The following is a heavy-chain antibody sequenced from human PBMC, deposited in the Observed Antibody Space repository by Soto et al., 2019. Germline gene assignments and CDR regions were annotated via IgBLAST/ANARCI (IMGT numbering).Heavy chain of an antibody. CDR1: GYTFTSYA. V-gene: IGHV1-3*01. D-gene: IGHD3-3*01. Sequence: AASVKVSCKASGYTFTSYAMHWVRQAPGQRLEWMGWTNAGNGNTKYSQKFQGRVTITRDTSASTAYMELSSLRSEDTAVYYCARTSGYYFYDYWGQGTLVTVSS. J-gene: IGHJ4*02. CDR2: TNAGNGNT. CDR3: ARTSGYYFYDY.